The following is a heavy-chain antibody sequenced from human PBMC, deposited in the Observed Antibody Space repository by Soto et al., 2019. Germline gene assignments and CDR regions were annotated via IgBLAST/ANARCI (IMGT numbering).Heavy chain of an antibody. CDR1: GYTFTSCA. J-gene: IGHJ4*02. Sequence: QVQLVQSGAEVKQPGASVKVSCKASGYTFTSCAISWVRQAPGQGLEWMGWISAYNGNTKYAQKLQGRVTLTTDTSTSTAYMELRSLRSDDAAVYYCARDTAMALPDAWGQGTLVTVSS. CDR3: ARDTAMALPDA. CDR2: ISAYNGNT. V-gene: IGHV1-18*01. D-gene: IGHD5-18*01.